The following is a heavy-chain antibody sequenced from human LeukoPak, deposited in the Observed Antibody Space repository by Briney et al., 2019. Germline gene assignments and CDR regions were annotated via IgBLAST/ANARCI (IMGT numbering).Heavy chain of an antibody. V-gene: IGHV4-39*01. J-gene: IGHJ4*02. CDR2: IFHTGGT. Sequence: PSETLSLTCTVSGGSISGTPYYWDWIRQSPGKGLEWIGNIFHTGGTSFHPSLKSRVTMSVDTSKNQFSLRLSSVTAADTAVYYCARHRGSSSTFDSWGQGTLVTVSS. CDR1: GGSISGTPYY. D-gene: IGHD6-6*01. CDR3: ARHRGSSSTFDS.